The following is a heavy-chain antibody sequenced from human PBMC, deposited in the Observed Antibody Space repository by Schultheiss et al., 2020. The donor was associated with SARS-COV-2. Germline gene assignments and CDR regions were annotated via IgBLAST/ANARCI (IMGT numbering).Heavy chain of an antibody. CDR3: ARAYRYCSSTSCYCDY. D-gene: IGHD2-2*01. Sequence: GGSLRLSCAASGFTFSSYAMHWVRQAPGKGLEWVAVISYDGSNKYYADSVKGRFTISRDNAKNSLYLQMNSLRAEDTAVYYCARAYRYCSSTSCYCDYWGQGTLVTVSS. CDR1: GFTFSSYA. CDR2: ISYDGSNK. J-gene: IGHJ4*02. V-gene: IGHV3-30*01.